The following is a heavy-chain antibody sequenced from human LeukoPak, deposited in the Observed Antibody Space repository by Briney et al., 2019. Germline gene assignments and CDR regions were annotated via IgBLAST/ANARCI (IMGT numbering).Heavy chain of an antibody. V-gene: IGHV1-69*13. Sequence: SVKVSCKASGGTFSSYAISWVRQAPGQGLEWMGGIIPIFGTANYAQKFQGRVTITADESTSTAYMELSSLRSEDTAVYYCARAYQSLGGLSLPDHWGQGTLVTVSS. CDR3: ARAYQSLGGLSLPDH. J-gene: IGHJ5*02. CDR1: GGTFSSYA. CDR2: IIPIFGTA. D-gene: IGHD3-16*02.